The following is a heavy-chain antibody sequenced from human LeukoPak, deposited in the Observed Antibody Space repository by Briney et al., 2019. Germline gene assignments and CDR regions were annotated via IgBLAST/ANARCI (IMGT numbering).Heavy chain of an antibody. J-gene: IGHJ6*02. CDR2: IGAAGDT. Sequence: GGSLRLSCAASGFTLSDYDMHWVRRGTGRGLEWVSAIGAAGDTYYQGSVKGRFTISRDEAKNFLYLQMNSLRVEDTAVYYCTRDRHGMAVWGQGTTVTVSS. CDR1: GFTLSDYD. V-gene: IGHV3-13*01. CDR3: TRDRHGMAV.